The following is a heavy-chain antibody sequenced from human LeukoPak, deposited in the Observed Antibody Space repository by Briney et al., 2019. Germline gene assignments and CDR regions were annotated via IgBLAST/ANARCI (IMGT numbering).Heavy chain of an antibody. Sequence: GGSLRLSCAASGFTFSSYSMNWVRQAPGKGQEWVSSISSSSSYIYYADSVKGRFTISRDNAKNSLYLQMNSLRAEDTAVYYCARGRDLWFGEMDYYYYYMDVWGKGTTVTVSS. J-gene: IGHJ6*03. CDR1: GFTFSSYS. CDR2: ISSSSSYI. V-gene: IGHV3-21*01. D-gene: IGHD3-10*01. CDR3: ARGRDLWFGEMDYYYYYMDV.